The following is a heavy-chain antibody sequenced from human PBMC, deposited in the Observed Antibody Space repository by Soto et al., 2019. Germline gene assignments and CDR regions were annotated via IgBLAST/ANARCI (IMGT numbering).Heavy chain of an antibody. Sequence: QVQLVQSGAEVKRPGSSVKVSCKASGDTFTFYSINWVRQAPGLGLEWMGRVNPILRMSNYAQRFQGRVTMTEDKSTRTAYMELSSLRSEDTAIYYCASSYGSGYRAFDFWGQGALVTVSS. V-gene: IGHV1-69*02. J-gene: IGHJ4*02. D-gene: IGHD3-10*01. CDR1: GDTFTFYS. CDR3: ASSYGSGYRAFDF. CDR2: VNPILRMS.